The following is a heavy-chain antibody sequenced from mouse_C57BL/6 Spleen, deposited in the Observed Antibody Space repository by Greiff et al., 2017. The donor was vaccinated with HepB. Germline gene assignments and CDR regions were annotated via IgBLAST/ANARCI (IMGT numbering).Heavy chain of an antibody. CDR2: IYPGDGDT. V-gene: IGHV1-80*01. J-gene: IGHJ4*01. Sequence: VKLQESGAELVKPGASVKISCKASGYAFSSYWMNWVKQRPGKGLEWIGQIYPGDGDTNYNGKFKGKATLTADKSSSTAYMQLSSLTSEDSAVYFCARGRDYAPMDYWGQGTSVTVSS. D-gene: IGHD2-4*01. CDR3: ARGRDYAPMDY. CDR1: GYAFSSYW.